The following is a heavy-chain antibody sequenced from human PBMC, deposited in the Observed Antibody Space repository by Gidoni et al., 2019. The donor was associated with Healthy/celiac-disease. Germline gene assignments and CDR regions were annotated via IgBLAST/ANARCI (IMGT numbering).Heavy chain of an antibody. Sequence: QVQLQQWGAGLLKPSETLSLTCAVYGGSCSGYYWSWIRQPPGKGLEWIGEIKHSGSTNYNPSLKSRVTISVDPSKNQFSLKLSSVTAADTAVYYCARGSVTMVRGVIHLQYYFDYWGQGTLVTVSS. D-gene: IGHD3-10*01. CDR3: ARGSVTMVRGVIHLQYYFDY. CDR2: IKHSGST. J-gene: IGHJ4*02. V-gene: IGHV4-34*01. CDR1: GGSCSGYY.